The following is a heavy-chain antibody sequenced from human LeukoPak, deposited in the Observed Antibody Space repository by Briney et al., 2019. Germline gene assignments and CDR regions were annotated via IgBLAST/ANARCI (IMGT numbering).Heavy chain of an antibody. D-gene: IGHD3-22*01. CDR2: INHSGST. CDR3: ARHRSGYYLFDY. V-gene: IGHV4-34*01. CDR1: GGSFSGYY. Sequence: NPSETLSLTCAVYGGSFSGYYWSWIRQPPGKGLEWIGEINHSGSTNYNPSLKSRVTISVDTSKNQFSLKLSPVTAADTAVYYCARHRSGYYLFDYWGQGTLVTVSS. J-gene: IGHJ4*02.